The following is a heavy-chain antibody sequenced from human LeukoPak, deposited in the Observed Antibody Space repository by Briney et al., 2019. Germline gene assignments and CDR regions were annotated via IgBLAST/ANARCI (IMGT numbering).Heavy chain of an antibody. CDR2: INHSGST. Sequence: PSETLSLTCAVYGGSFSGYYWSWIRQPPGKGLEWIGEINHSGSTNYNPSLKSRVTISVDTSKNQFSLKLSSVTATDTAVYYCARGQDIVVVPSRGDNWFDPWGQGTLVTVSS. CDR1: GGSFSGYY. J-gene: IGHJ5*02. CDR3: ARGQDIVVVPSRGDNWFDP. V-gene: IGHV4-34*01. D-gene: IGHD2-2*01.